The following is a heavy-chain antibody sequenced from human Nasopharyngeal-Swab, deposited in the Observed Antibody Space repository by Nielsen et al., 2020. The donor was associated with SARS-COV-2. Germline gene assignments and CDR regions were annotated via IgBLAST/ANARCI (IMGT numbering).Heavy chain of an antibody. J-gene: IGHJ4*02. V-gene: IGHV3-74*01. CDR2: INSDGSST. CDR3: ARYGRTTVDY. Sequence: ESLKISCAASGFTFSSYWMHWVRQAPGKGLVWVSRINSDGSSTSYADSVKGRFTISRDNAKNTLYLQMNSLRAEDTAVYYCARYGRTTVDYWGQGTLVTVSS. CDR1: GFTFSSYW. D-gene: IGHD2/OR15-2a*01.